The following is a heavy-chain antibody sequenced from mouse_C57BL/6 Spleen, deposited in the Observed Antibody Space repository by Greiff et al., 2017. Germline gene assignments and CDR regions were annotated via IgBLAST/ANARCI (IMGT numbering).Heavy chain of an antibody. V-gene: IGHV5-17*01. J-gene: IGHJ2*01. CDR3: ARSGTSVRYYFDY. Sequence: EVQLQESGGGLVKPGGSLKLSCAASGFTFSDYGMHWVRQAPEKGLEWVAYISSGSSTIYYADPVKGRFTISRDNAKNTLFLQMTSLRSEDTAMYYCARSGTSVRYYFDYWGQGTTLTVSS. CDR2: ISSGSSTI. CDR1: GFTFSDYG. D-gene: IGHD4-1*01.